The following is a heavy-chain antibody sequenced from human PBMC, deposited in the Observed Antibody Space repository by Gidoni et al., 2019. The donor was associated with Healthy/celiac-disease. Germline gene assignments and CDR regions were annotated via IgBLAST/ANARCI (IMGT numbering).Heavy chain of an antibody. J-gene: IGHJ4*02. CDR3: ARESYDSSSRPSDY. V-gene: IGHV3-21*01. D-gene: IGHD3-16*01. Sequence: EVQLVESGGGLVKPGGSLRLSCAASGFTFSSYSMNWVRQAPGKGLEWVSSISSSSSYIYYADSVKGRFTISRDNAKNSLYLQMNSLRAEDTAVYYCARESYDSSSRPSDYWGQGTLVTVFS. CDR2: ISSSSSYI. CDR1: GFTFSSYS.